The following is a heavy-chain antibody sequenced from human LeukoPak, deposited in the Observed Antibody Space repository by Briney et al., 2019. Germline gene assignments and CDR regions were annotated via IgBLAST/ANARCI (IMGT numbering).Heavy chain of an antibody. Sequence: GRSLRLSCAASGFTFSSYGMHWVRQAPGKGLEWVAVISYDGSNKYYADSVKGRFTISRDNSKNTLYLQMNSLRAADTAVYYCAKGGVDTAIHDYWGQGTLVTVSS. CDR2: ISYDGSNK. CDR3: AKGGVDTAIHDY. CDR1: GFTFSSYG. D-gene: IGHD5-18*01. V-gene: IGHV3-30*18. J-gene: IGHJ4*02.